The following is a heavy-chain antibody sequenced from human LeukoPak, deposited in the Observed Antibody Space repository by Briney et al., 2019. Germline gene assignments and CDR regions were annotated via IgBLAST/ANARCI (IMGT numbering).Heavy chain of an antibody. Sequence: ASVKVSCKASGYTFTTYGISWVRQAPGQGLEWMGWISAHNGDTNYAQRLQGRVTMTTDTSTSTAYMELRSLRSDDTAVYYCARDSSDSSGWYEGWFDPWGQGTLVTVSS. J-gene: IGHJ5*02. CDR2: ISAHNGDT. V-gene: IGHV1-18*01. D-gene: IGHD6-19*01. CDR1: GYTFTTYG. CDR3: ARDSSDSSGWYEGWFDP.